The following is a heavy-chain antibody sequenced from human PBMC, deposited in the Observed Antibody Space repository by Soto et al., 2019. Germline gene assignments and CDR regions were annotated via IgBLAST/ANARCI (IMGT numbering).Heavy chain of an antibody. V-gene: IGHV3-21*01. CDR2: ISSSSSYI. CDR1: GFTFSSYS. D-gene: IGHD6-19*01. Sequence: GGSLRLSCAASGFTFSSYSMNWVRQAPGKGLEWVSSISSSSSYIYYADSVKGRFTISRDNAKNSLYLQMNSLRAEDTAVYYCASFKAHVSGWYAFDIWGQGTMVTVSS. CDR3: ASFKAHVSGWYAFDI. J-gene: IGHJ3*02.